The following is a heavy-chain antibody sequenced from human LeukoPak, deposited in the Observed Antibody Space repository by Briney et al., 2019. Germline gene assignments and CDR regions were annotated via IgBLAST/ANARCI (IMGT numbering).Heavy chain of an antibody. CDR1: GGSFSGYY. V-gene: IGHV4-34*01. J-gene: IGHJ4*02. Sequence: KTSETLSLTCAVYGGSFSGYYWSWIRQPPGKGLEWIGEINHSGSTNYNPSLKSRVTISVDTSKNQFSLKLSSVTAADTAVYYCARGLPSYWNYGNLGDYWGQGTLVTVSS. D-gene: IGHD1-7*01. CDR2: INHSGST. CDR3: ARGLPSYWNYGNLGDY.